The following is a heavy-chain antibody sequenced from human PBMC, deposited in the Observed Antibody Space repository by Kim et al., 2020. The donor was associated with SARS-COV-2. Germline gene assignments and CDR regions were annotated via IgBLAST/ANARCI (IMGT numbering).Heavy chain of an antibody. V-gene: IGHV4-31*03. D-gene: IGHD4-17*01. J-gene: IGHJ6*02. CDR1: GGSISSGGYY. CDR2: IYYSGST. CDR3: ARGGDGDPELNYYYYGMDV. Sequence: SETLSLTCTVSGGSISSGGYYWSWIHQHPGKGLEWIGYIYYSGSTYYNPSLKSRVTISVDTSKNQFSLKLSSVTAADTAVYYCARGGDGDPELNYYYYGMDVWGQGTTVTVSS.